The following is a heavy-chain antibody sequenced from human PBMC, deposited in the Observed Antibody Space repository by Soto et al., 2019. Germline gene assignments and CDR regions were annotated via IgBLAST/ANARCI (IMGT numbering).Heavy chain of an antibody. Sequence: QEQLVQSGAEVKKPGTSVKVSCKAYGYRPTRHWIHWVRQAPGQGLEWMGVINPSGETRTYAQNLQGRVSMTRDTSTTTLHMELSSLRPEDTAVYYCVTDNSENDKEWWFDPWGQGTLVTVSS. CDR1: GYRPTRHW. CDR2: INPSGETR. V-gene: IGHV1-46*04. CDR3: VTDNSENDKEWWFDP. J-gene: IGHJ5*02. D-gene: IGHD3-22*01.